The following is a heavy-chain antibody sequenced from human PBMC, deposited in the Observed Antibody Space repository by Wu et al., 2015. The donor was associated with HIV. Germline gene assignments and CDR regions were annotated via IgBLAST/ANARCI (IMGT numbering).Heavy chain of an antibody. J-gene: IGHJ6*02. CDR1: GAGFTSYA. CDR3: ARNTDSVATSLYSLGV. Sequence: QVHLVQSGAEVKKPGSSVKITCKASGAGFTSYAVSWVRQAPGQGLEWMGGINPLFGTTKHAQRFQDRVKFTTDESKSTVYMELSSLRSEDTAVYYCARNTDSVATSLYSLGVWGQGTTVTVSS. D-gene: IGHD5-12*01. CDR2: INPLFGTT. V-gene: IGHV1-69*05.